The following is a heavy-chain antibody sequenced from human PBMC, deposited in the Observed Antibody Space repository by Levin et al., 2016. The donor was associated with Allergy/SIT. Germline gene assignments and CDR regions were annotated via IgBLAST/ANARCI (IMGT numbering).Heavy chain of an antibody. J-gene: IGHJ4*02. D-gene: IGHD3-22*01. Sequence: WIRQPPGKALEWLAHIFSNDEKSYSTSLKSRLTISKDTSKSQVVLTMTNMDPVDTATYYCARGYYDSSGYYYFDYWGQGTLVTVSS. CDR3: ARGYYDSSGYYYFDY. CDR2: IFSNDEK. V-gene: IGHV2-26*01.